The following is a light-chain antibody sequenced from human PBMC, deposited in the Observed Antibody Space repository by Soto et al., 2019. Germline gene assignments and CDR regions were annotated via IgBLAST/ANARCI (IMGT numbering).Light chain of an antibody. J-gene: IGLJ1*01. CDR3: SSYAGSNNRYV. CDR2: EVS. Sequence: QSALTQPPSASGSPGQSVTISCTGTSSDVGGYNFASWYQQHPGKAPKLMIYEVSKRPSGVPDRFSGSKSDNTASLTVSGLQAEDEADYYCSSYAGSNNRYVFGTGTKVTVL. V-gene: IGLV2-8*01. CDR1: SSDVGGYNF.